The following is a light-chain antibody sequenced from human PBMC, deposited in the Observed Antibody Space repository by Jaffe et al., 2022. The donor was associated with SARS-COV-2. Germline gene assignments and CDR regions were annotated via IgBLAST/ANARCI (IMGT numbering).Light chain of an antibody. CDR1: SSNIGAGYD. J-gene: IGLJ3*02. Sequence: QSVLTQPPSVSGAPGQRVTISCTGSSSNIGAGYDVHWYQQLPGTAPKLLIDGNNNRPSGVPDRFSGSKSGTSASLAITGLQADDEGDYYCQSFDSTLSTLFGGGTKLTVL. V-gene: IGLV1-40*01. CDR3: QSFDSTLSTL. CDR2: GNN.